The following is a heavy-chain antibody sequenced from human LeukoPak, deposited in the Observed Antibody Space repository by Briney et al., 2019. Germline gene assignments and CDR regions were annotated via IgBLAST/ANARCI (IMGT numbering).Heavy chain of an antibody. CDR2: IRGST. Sequence: PGGSLRLSCAASGFSFSSSWMHWVRQAPGKGLEWVSLIRGSTYYADSVKGRFTISRDNSQNTLYLQMNSLRAEDTALYYCAKDLGGSTDYWGQGTLVTVSS. V-gene: IGHV3-53*01. CDR3: AKDLGGSTDY. CDR1: GFSFSSSW. J-gene: IGHJ4*02. D-gene: IGHD5-12*01.